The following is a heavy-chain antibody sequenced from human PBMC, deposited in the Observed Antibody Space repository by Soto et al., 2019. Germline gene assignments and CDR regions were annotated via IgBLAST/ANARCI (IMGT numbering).Heavy chain of an antibody. CDR2: VYWNDHK. D-gene: IGHD2-2*01. J-gene: IGHJ5*02. Sequence: QITLKESGPALVKPTQTLTLTCSFSGFSLSTSGVGVGWIRQPPGKALEWLAFVYWNDHKRYSPSLKNRITITKDTAKNQVVLTVTNVDPVDTATYYCAHLDEDCATTTCYEGFDPWGQGTLVTVSS. V-gene: IGHV2-5*01. CDR3: AHLDEDCATTTCYEGFDP. CDR1: GFSLSTSGVG.